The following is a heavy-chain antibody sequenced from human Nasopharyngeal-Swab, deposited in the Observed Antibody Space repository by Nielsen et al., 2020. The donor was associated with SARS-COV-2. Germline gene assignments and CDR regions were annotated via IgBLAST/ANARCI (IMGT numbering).Heavy chain of an antibody. Sequence: VRQMRGKGVEWVAVIWYDGSNKYYADSVKGRFTISRDNSKNTLYLQMNSLRAEDTAVYYCARDPYYSGSYIGYYYHYMDVWGKGTTVTVSS. V-gene: IGHV3-33*01. CDR2: IWYDGSNK. J-gene: IGHJ6*03. D-gene: IGHD1-26*01. CDR3: ARDPYYSGSYIGYYYHYMDV.